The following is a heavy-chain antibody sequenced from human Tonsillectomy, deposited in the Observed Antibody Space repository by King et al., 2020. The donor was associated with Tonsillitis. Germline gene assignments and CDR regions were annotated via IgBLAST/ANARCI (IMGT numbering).Heavy chain of an antibody. V-gene: IGHV3-30*18. J-gene: IGHJ4*02. D-gene: IGHD6-13*01. CDR3: AKNGARGSSWDAMNY. CDR1: GFTFRSYG. CDR2: ISYDGSNK. Sequence: VQLVESGGGVVKPGRSLRLSCAASGFTFRSYGMHWVRQAPGKGLEWVAVISYDGSNKYYPDSVKGRFTISRDNSKNTLYLQMDSLRPEDTAVYYCAKNGARGSSWDAMNYWGQGTLVTVSS.